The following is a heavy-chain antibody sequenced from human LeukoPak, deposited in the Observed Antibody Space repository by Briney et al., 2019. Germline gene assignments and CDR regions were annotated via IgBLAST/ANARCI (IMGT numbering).Heavy chain of an antibody. CDR2: ISWNSGSI. D-gene: IGHD3-10*01. CDR1: GFTFDDYA. V-gene: IGHV3-9*01. Sequence: GGSLRLSCAASGFTFDDYAMHWVRQAPGKGLEWVSGISWNSGSIGYADSVKGRFTISRDNAKNSLYLQMNSLRAEDTALYYCAKSYYYGSGSYYGDAFDIWGQGTMVTVSS. CDR3: AKSYYYGSGSYYGDAFDI. J-gene: IGHJ3*02.